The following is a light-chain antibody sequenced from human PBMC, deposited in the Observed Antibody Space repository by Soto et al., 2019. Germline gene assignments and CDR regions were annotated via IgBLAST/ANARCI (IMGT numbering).Light chain of an antibody. CDR1: SSDVGGYNY. Sequence: QSVLTQPASVSGSPGQSITISCTGTSSDVGGYNYVSWYQQHPGKAPKLMIYDVSNRPSGVSNRFSGSKSGNTASLTISGFQAEDEADYYCSSYTSSSTEVVFGGGTKLTVL. CDR3: SSYTSSSTEVV. J-gene: IGLJ2*01. CDR2: DVS. V-gene: IGLV2-14*01.